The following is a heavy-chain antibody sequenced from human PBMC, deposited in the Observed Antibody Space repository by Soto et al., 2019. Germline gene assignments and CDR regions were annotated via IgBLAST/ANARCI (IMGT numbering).Heavy chain of an antibody. CDR1: GFIASNYA. V-gene: IGHV3-23*01. CDR2: FSGSGGAT. CDR3: AKAGGDY. Sequence: VQVLESGGGLVQSGGSLRLSCAASGFIASNYAMSWVRQAPGTGLAWVSGFSGSGGATFYADSVKGRFTLSRDSSKNTVYLQMSRLRAEDTAVYYCAKAGGDYWGQGTLVTVAS. D-gene: IGHD3-10*01. J-gene: IGHJ4*02.